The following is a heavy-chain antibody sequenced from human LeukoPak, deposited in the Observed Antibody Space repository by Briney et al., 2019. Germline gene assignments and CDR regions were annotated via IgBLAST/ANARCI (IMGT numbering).Heavy chain of an antibody. CDR2: IRSSSSYI. CDR1: GFTFSSYS. CDR3: AREAVWYWSSTSCDDY. D-gene: IGHD2-2*01. J-gene: IGHJ4*02. V-gene: IGHV3-21*04. Sequence: KPGGSLRLSCAASGFTFSSYSMNWVRQTPGKGLEWVSSIRSSSSYIYYADSVKGRFTISRDNDKNSLYLQMNSLRAEDTAVYYCAREAVWYWSSTSCDDYWGQGTLVTVSS.